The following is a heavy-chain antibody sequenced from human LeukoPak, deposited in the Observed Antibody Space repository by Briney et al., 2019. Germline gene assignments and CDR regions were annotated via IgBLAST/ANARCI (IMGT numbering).Heavy chain of an antibody. CDR1: GYSFTSYW. Sequence: GESLKISCKGSGYSFTSYWIGWVRQMPGKGLEWMGIICPGDSDTRYSPSFQGQVTISADKSISTAYLQWSSLKASDTAMYYCARQIRQVVPAALDAFDIWGQGTMVTVSS. J-gene: IGHJ3*02. V-gene: IGHV5-51*01. D-gene: IGHD2-2*01. CDR2: ICPGDSDT. CDR3: ARQIRQVVPAALDAFDI.